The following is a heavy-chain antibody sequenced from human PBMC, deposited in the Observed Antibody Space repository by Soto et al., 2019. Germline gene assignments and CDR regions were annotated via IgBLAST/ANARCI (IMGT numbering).Heavy chain of an antibody. CDR3: THHATLNPLDY. CDR2: IYWDDDK. Sequence: QITLKESGPTLVKPTQTLTLTCTFSGFSLSTSGVGVGWIRPPPGKALEWLALIYWDDDKRYSPSLKSRPTITKDTSKNQVVLTMTNIDPVDTATYYCTHHATLNPLDYWGQGTLVTVSS. V-gene: IGHV2-5*02. CDR1: GFSLSTSGVG. J-gene: IGHJ4*02.